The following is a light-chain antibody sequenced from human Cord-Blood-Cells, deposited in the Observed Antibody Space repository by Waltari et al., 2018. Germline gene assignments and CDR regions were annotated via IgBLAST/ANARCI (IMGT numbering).Light chain of an antibody. J-gene: IGLJ3*02. CDR1: SSDLGCYNL. Sequence: QSALTQPASVSGSPGQSITISCTVTSSDLGCYNLVFCYQQHPGNATKRMIYEGSKRPSGVSNRFSGSKSGNTASLTISGLQAEDEADYYCCSYAGSSTWVFGGGTKLTVL. CDR3: CSYAGSSTWV. CDR2: EGS. V-gene: IGLV2-23*01.